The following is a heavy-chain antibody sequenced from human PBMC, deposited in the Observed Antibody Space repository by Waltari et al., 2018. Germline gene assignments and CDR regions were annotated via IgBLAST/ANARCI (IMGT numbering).Heavy chain of an antibody. V-gene: IGHV1-2*02. J-gene: IGHJ4*02. D-gene: IGHD2-15*01. CDR2: MNPNSCGT. CDR3: ARDGGFDF. CDR1: GYTFIDNY. Sequence: QVQLVQSGTEVKKPGASVRVSCKASGYTFIDNYIHWVRQAPGQGLEWMGWMNPNSCGTNYAQKFQGRVTMTRDTSTSTAYMELTRMTSDDTAIYYCARDGGFDFWGQGSLVTVSS.